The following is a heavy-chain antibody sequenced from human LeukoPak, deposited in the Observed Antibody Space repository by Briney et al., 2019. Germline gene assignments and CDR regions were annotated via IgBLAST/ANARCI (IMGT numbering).Heavy chain of an antibody. J-gene: IGHJ6*02. D-gene: IGHD3-10*01. V-gene: IGHV5-51*01. CDR2: IYPGDSDT. CDR1: GYSFTSYW. CDR3: ATQLRFGKFLYGMEV. Sequence: GESLKISCKGSGYSFTSYWIGWVRQMPGKGLEWMGIIYPGDSDTRYSPSFQGQVTISADKSISTAYLQWSSLKASDTAMYYPATQLRFGKFLYGMEVWGQGTTVTVYS.